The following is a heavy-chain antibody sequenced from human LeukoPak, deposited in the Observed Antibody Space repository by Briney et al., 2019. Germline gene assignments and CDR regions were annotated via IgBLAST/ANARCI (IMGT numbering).Heavy chain of an antibody. CDR1: GGSIRSTNW. V-gene: IGHV4-4*02. J-gene: IGHJ4*02. Sequence: PSGTLSLICGVSGGSIRSTNWRTWVRQLPGRGLEWIGEVHLDGRTNYSPSLQSRLTMSVDFSENHISLKLTSVTAADTAVHYCAREGGPYRPLDYTGQGTLVTASS. CDR3: AREGGPYRPLDY. CDR2: VHLDGRT.